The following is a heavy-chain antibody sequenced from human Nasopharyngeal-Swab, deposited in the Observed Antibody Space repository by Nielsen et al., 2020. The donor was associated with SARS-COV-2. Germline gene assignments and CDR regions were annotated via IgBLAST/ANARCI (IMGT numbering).Heavy chain of an antibody. CDR2: ISSSSSYI. CDR3: ARPSPDFWSGNGAFDI. J-gene: IGHJ3*02. V-gene: IGHV3-21*01. D-gene: IGHD3-3*01. Sequence: WIRQPPGKGLEWVSSISSSSSYIYYADSVKGRFTISRDNAKNSLYLQMNSLRAEDTAVYYCARPSPDFWSGNGAFDIWGQGTMVTVSS.